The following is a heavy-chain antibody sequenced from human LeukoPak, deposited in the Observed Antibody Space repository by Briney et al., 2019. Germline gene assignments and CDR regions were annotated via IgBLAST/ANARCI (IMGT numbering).Heavy chain of an antibody. CDR3: ARVPEYGSGWHDDS. J-gene: IGHJ4*02. V-gene: IGHV3-48*02. D-gene: IGHD6-19*01. CDR2: ISSSSSNR. Sequence: PGGSLRLSCAASGFTFSSYSMNWVRQAPGKGLEWISYISSSSSNRYYAASVKGRFTISRDNAKNSLYLQMNSQRDEDTAVYYCARVPEYGSGWHDDSWGQGTLVTVSS. CDR1: GFTFSSYS.